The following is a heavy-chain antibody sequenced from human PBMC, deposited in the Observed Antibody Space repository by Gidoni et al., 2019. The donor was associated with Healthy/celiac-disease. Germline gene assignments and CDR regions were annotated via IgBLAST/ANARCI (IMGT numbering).Heavy chain of an antibody. Sequence: QVQLQQWGAGLLKPSETLSLTCAVYGGSFSGYYWSWIRQPPGKGLEWIGEINHSGSTNYNPSLKSRVTISVDTSKNQFSLKLSSVTAADTAVYYCARFRPRMITFGGVIVSFAFDIWGQGTMVTVSS. CDR1: GGSFSGYY. CDR3: ARFRPRMITFGGVIVSFAFDI. CDR2: INHSGST. J-gene: IGHJ3*02. D-gene: IGHD3-16*02. V-gene: IGHV4-34*01.